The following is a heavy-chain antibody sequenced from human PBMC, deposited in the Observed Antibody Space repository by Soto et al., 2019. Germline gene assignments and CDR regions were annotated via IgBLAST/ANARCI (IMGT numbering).Heavy chain of an antibody. CDR2: IIPIVGTG. D-gene: IGHD2-2*01. CDR1: GGTFSNYA. Sequence: QVQLVQSGAEVRKPGSSVTVSCKASGGTFSNYAISWVRQAPGQGLEWMGGIIPIVGTGSYAQKFQGRVTITEDEPTTTAYMELSSLSFEDTAVYYWARVVILVPTASTHYYCHMDVWGLGTTVTVSS. CDR3: ARVVILVPTASTHYYCHMDV. V-gene: IGHV1-69*01. J-gene: IGHJ6*02.